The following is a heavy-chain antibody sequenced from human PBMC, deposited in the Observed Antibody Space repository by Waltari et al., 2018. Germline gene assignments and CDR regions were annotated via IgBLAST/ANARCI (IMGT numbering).Heavy chain of an antibody. CDR1: GYTFTGYY. D-gene: IGHD3-10*01. Sequence: QVQLVQSGAEVKKPGSSVKVSCKASGYTFTGYYMHWVRQAPGQGLEWMGRFNPNSGGTNYAQKFQGRGTITRDTSSSTAYMELSRLRSDDTAVYYCASAVGPYGSGSYFPFDYWGQGTLVTVSS. J-gene: IGHJ4*02. CDR3: ASAVGPYGSGSYFPFDY. V-gene: IGHV1-2*06. CDR2: FNPNSGGT.